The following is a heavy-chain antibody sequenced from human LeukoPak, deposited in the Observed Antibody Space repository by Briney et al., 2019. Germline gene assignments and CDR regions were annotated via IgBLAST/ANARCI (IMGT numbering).Heavy chain of an antibody. CDR1: GYTFTSYD. V-gene: IGHV1-8*03. Sequence: GASVKVSCKASGYTFTSYDINWVRQATGQGLEWMGWMNPNSGNTGYAQKFQGRVTITRNTSISTAYMELSSLRSEDTAVYYCARGRGNYADRHNWFDPWGQGTLVTVSS. CDR3: ARGRGNYADRHNWFDP. CDR2: MNPNSGNT. D-gene: IGHD4-11*01. J-gene: IGHJ5*02.